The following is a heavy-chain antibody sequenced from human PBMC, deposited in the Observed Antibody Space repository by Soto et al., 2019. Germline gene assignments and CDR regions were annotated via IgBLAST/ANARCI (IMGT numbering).Heavy chain of an antibody. D-gene: IGHD6-13*01. CDR1: GFTFSDYY. CDR2: VVTSSAYT. V-gene: IGHV3-11*06. J-gene: IGHJ4*02. CDR3: ARRRASGWYMGGYWDS. Sequence: GGSLRLSCVVSGFTFSDYYMSWLRQAPGKGLEWVSYVVTSSAYTKYADFVKGRFSISRDNAKNSLYLEMNSLRVEDTAVYYCARRRASGWYMGGYWDSRGQGTLVT.